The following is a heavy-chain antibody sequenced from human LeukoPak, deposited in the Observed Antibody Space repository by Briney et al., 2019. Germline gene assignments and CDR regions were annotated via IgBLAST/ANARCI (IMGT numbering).Heavy chain of an antibody. CDR1: GYTLTELS. V-gene: IGHV1-24*01. CDR2: FDPEDGET. CDR3: ATDALYSGSYGS. Sequence: ASVKVSCKVSGYTLTELSMHWVRQAPGKGLEWMGGFDPEDGETIYAQKFQGRVTMTEETSTDTAYMELSSLRSEDTAVYYCATDALYSGSYGSWGQGTLVTVSS. D-gene: IGHD1-26*01. J-gene: IGHJ5*02.